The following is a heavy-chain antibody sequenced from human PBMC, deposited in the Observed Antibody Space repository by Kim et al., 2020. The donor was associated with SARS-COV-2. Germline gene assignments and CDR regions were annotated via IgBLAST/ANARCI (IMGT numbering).Heavy chain of an antibody. CDR2: ISAYNGNT. J-gene: IGHJ6*02. CDR1: GYTFTSYG. CDR3: ARNYDFWSGYHVPDYGMDV. V-gene: IGHV1-18*04. D-gene: IGHD3-3*01. Sequence: ASVKVSCKASGYTFTSYGISWVRQAPGQGLEWMGWISAYNGNTNYAQKLQGRVTMTTDTSTSTAYMELRSLRSDDTAVYYCARNYDFWSGYHVPDYGMDVWGQGTTVTVSS.